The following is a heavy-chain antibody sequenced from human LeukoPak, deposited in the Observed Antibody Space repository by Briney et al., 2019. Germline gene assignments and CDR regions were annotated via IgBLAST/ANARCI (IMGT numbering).Heavy chain of an antibody. CDR3: AKGTREYSYGLGGYFDY. Sequence: HPGGSLRLSCAASGFTFDDYAMHWVRQAPGKGLEWVSGISWNSGSIGYADSVKGRFTISRDNAKNSLYLQMNSLRAEDMALYYCAKGTREYSYGLGGYFDYWGQGTLVTVSS. CDR1: GFTFDDYA. CDR2: ISWNSGSI. V-gene: IGHV3-9*03. J-gene: IGHJ4*02. D-gene: IGHD5-18*01.